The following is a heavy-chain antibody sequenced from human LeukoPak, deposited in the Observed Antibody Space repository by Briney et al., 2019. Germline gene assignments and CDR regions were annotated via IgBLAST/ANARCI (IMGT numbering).Heavy chain of an antibody. J-gene: IGHJ4*02. Sequence: PSETLSLTCTVSGGSISSYYWSWIRQPPGKGLEWIGYIYYSGSTNYNPSLKSLVTISVDTSKNQFSLKLSSVTAADTAVYYCARQGGGEDYWGQGTLVTVSS. CDR2: IYYSGST. CDR3: ARQGGGEDY. V-gene: IGHV4-59*08. CDR1: GGSISSYY. D-gene: IGHD2-21*01.